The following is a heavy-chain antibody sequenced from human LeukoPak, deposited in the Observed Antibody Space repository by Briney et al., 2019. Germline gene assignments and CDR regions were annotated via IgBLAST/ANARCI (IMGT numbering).Heavy chain of an antibody. CDR3: ARGGSSLPFDY. J-gene: IGHJ4*02. D-gene: IGHD2-15*01. Sequence: AASVTVSCTASGYPFSDYCLHWVRPAPGQGLEWMGIINPSGGSTSYAQKYRDRVTMTRDTSTSMVYMNLSSLKSEDTAVYYCARGGSSLPFDYWGQGTLVTVSS. CDR2: INPSGGST. CDR1: GYPFSDYC. V-gene: IGHV1-46*01.